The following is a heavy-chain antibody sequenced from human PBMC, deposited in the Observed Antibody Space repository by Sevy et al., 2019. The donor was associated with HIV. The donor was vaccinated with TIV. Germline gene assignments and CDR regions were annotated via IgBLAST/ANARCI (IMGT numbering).Heavy chain of an antibody. CDR1: GGSISSGDYY. CDR2: IYYSGST. V-gene: IGHV4-30-4*01. J-gene: IGHJ6*02. CDR3: ARDSKVLYGMDV. Sequence: SETLSLTCTVSGGSISSGDYYWSWIRQPPGKGLEWIGYIYYSGSTYYNPSLKSRVTISVDTSKNQFSLKLSSVTAADTAVYYCARDSKVLYGMDVLGQGTTVTVSS.